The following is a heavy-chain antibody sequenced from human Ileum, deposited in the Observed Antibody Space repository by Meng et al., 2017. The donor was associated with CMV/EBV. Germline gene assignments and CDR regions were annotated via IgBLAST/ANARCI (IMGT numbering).Heavy chain of an antibody. Sequence: GGSLRLSCAASGFTFSNHWMGWVRQAPGKGLEWVADIRKDGGEIYYVDSVKGRFTISRDNAKNSLYLQMNSLRAEDTALYYCARDMGWYRFDSWGQGTLFTVSS. CDR1: GFTFSNHW. D-gene: IGHD6-19*01. CDR2: IRKDGGEI. CDR3: ARDMGWYRFDS. V-gene: IGHV3-7*01. J-gene: IGHJ4*02.